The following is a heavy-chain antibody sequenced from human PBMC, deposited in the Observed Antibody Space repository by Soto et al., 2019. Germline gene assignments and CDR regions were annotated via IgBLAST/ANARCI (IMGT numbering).Heavy chain of an antibody. Sequence: SETLSLTCTVSGGSISSYYWSWIRQPPGKGLEWIGYIYYSGSTNYNPSLKSRVTISVDTSKNQFSLKLSSVTAADTAVYYCASTDYYDSSDSSDYWGQGALVTVSS. CDR3: ASTDYYDSSDSSDY. CDR1: GGSISSYY. CDR2: IYYSGST. D-gene: IGHD3-22*01. V-gene: IGHV4-59*01. J-gene: IGHJ4*02.